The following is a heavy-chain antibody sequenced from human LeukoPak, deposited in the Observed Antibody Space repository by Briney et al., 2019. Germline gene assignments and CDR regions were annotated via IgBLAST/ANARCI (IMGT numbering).Heavy chain of an antibody. Sequence: SETLSLTCTVSGGSISSYYWSWIRQPPGKGLEWIGYIYYSGSTNYNPSLKSRVTISVDTSKNQFSLKLSSVTAADTAVYYCARVRIAARPHFDYWGQGTLVTVSS. CDR3: ARVRIAARPHFDY. D-gene: IGHD6-6*01. CDR1: GGSISSYY. CDR2: IYYSGST. V-gene: IGHV4-59*08. J-gene: IGHJ4*02.